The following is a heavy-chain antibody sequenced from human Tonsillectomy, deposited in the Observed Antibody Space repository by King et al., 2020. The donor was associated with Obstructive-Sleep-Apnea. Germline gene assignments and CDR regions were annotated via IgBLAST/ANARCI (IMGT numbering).Heavy chain of an antibody. Sequence: QLQESGPGLVKPSETLSLTCTVSGGSISVYHWSWIRQPPGKGLEWIGYIDYSGSTNYNPSLQSRVTISVDTSKNQFSLSLTPVSAAYTAVYYCARVGVDYDILPGHNRHRDWFNPWGQGTLVTVSS. V-gene: IGHV4-59*01. CDR2: IDYSGST. J-gene: IGHJ5*02. D-gene: IGHD3-9*01. CDR1: GGSISVYH. CDR3: ARVGVDYDILPGHNRHRDWFNP.